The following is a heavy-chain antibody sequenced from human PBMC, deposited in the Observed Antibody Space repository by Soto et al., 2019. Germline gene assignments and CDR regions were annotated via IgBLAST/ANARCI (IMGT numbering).Heavy chain of an antibody. CDR1: GGSVNDYY. CDR2: INHTGGT. V-gene: IGHV4-34*01. D-gene: IGHD3-3*01. Sequence: SETLSLTCAVYGGSVNDYYWNWIRQPPGKGLEWIGEINHTGGTHYNPSLKSRVTMSVDTSKNQFSLRLSSVTAADTAIYYCATRITVFGLLIPPFDPWGPGTQVTVSS. J-gene: IGHJ5*02. CDR3: ATRITVFGLLIPPFDP.